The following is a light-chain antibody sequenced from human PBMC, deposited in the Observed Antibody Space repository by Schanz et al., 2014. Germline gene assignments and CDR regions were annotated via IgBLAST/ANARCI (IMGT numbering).Light chain of an antibody. J-gene: IGLJ2*01. V-gene: IGLV1-44*01. Sequence: QSVLTQPPSASGTPGQRVTISCSGSSSNIGNNAVNWYQHLPRTAPKLLIYGNDQRPSGVPDRFSGSKSGTSASLAISGLQSEDEADYFCAAWDDSLNGPVFGGGTKLTVL. CDR3: AAWDDSLNGPV. CDR2: GND. CDR1: SSNIGNNA.